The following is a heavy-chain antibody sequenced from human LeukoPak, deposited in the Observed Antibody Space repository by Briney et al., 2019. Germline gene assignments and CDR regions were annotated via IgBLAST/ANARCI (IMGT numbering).Heavy chain of an antibody. CDR3: ARDDSSGYYAVY. CDR2: ISSSSSYI. CDR1: GFTFSSYS. V-gene: IGHV3-21*01. Sequence: PGGSLGLPCAASGFTFSSYSMNWVRQAPGKGLEWVSSISSSSSYIYYADSVKGRFTISRDNAKNSLYLQMNSLRAEDTAVYYCARDDSSGYYAVYWGQGTLVTVSS. J-gene: IGHJ4*02. D-gene: IGHD3-22*01.